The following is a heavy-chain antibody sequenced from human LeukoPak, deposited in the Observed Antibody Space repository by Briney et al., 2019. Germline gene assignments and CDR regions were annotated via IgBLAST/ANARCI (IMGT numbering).Heavy chain of an antibody. CDR3: ARGGWSLDF. V-gene: IGHV4-59*02. J-gene: IGHJ4*02. Sequence: SETLSLTCTVSGASVNDYYWTWIRQTPGKGLEWIGYVHYSGSSDFNPSLKSRVTMSLASTENQLSLKVTSVTAADTAVYYCARGGWSLDFWGQGTLVTVSS. CDR1: GASVNDYY. CDR2: VHYSGSS.